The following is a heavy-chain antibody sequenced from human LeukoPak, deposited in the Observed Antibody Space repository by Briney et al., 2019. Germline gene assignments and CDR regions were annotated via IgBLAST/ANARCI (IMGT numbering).Heavy chain of an antibody. CDR2: LRGDGET. CDR3: AKESWVSDADAVL. D-gene: IGHD3-16*01. CDR1: GFVFSSYA. V-gene: IGHV3-23*01. J-gene: IGHJ4*02. Sequence: GGSLTLSCAASGFVFSSYAMTWVRQTPARGLEWVSSLRGDGETFYADSVKGRFTLSRDDYRNTVYLQLNNLRVEDTAIYYCAKESWVSDADAVLWGQGTLVSVSS.